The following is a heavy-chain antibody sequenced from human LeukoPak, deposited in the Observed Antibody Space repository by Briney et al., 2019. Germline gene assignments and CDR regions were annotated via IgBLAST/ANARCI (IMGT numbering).Heavy chain of an antibody. J-gene: IGHJ6*03. V-gene: IGHV1-46*01. D-gene: IGHD5-18*01. Sequence: ASVEVSCKASGYTFTSYYMHWVRQAPGQGLEWMGIINPSGGSTSYAQKFQGRVTMTRDMSTSTVYMELSSLRSEDTAVYYCARDHKGYSYGYRGGYYHYYYMDVWGKGTTVTVSS. CDR3: ARDHKGYSYGYRGGYYHYYYMDV. CDR1: GYTFTSYY. CDR2: INPSGGST.